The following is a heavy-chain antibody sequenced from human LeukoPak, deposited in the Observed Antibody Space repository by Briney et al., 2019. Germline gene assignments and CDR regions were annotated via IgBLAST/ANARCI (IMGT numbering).Heavy chain of an antibody. V-gene: IGHV4-34*01. CDR2: INHSGST. J-gene: IGHJ4*02. D-gene: IGHD3-9*01. Sequence: PSETLSLTCAVYGGSLSAYYWTWIRQPPGKGLEWIGEINHSGSTNYNPSLKSRVTISVDTSKNQFSLKLSSVTAADTAVYYCARGPYDILTGYRPFDYWGQGTLVTVSS. CDR3: ARGPYDILTGYRPFDY. CDR1: GGSLSAYY.